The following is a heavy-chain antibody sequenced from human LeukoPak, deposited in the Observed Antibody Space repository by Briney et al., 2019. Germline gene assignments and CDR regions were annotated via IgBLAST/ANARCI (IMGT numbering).Heavy chain of an antibody. Sequence: ASVKVSCKASGYIFTGYYIHWVRQAPGQGLEWMGWINPNSGGTDYAQKFQGRVIMTRDTSITTAYMELNSLISDDTAVYYCARGLAIFGAVIHTFFDSWGQGTLVTVSS. J-gene: IGHJ4*02. CDR1: GYIFTGYY. D-gene: IGHD3-3*01. CDR2: INPNSGGT. V-gene: IGHV1-2*02. CDR3: ARGLAIFGAVIHTFFDS.